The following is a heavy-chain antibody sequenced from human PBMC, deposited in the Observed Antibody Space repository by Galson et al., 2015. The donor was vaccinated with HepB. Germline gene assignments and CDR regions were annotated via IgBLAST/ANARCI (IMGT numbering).Heavy chain of an antibody. CDR3: ARVRNWFDL. CDR2: ISGGSRYL. J-gene: IGHJ5*02. CDR1: GFTFSDYY. V-gene: IGHV3-11*06. Sequence: SLRLSCAASGFTFSDYYISWIRQAPGKGLEWVSDISGGSRYLNYADSVKGRFTISRDNAKNSLYLQMNSLRVEDTGVYCCARVRNWFDLWGQGTLVAVSS.